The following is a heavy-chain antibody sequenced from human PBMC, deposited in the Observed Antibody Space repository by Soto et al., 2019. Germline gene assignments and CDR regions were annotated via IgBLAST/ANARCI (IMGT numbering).Heavy chain of an antibody. V-gene: IGHV3-33*01. Sequence: GGSPRLSCAAYGYSFSSDGMHWFRQAPGKGLEWVAVIWYDGSNKYYADSVKGRFTISRDDAKNTLYLQMNSLRAEDTAVYYCVRELPGCGGDCLNYWGQGSLVSVSS. D-gene: IGHD2-21*02. CDR3: VRELPGCGGDCLNY. J-gene: IGHJ4*02. CDR2: IWYDGSNK. CDR1: GYSFSSDG.